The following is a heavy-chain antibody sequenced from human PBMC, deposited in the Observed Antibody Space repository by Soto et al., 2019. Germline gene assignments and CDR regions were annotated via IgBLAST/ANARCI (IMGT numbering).Heavy chain of an antibody. CDR3: ARDSHGSYTNWYFDL. Sequence: ASVKVSCKASGGTFSSYAISWVRQAPGQGLEWMGGIIPIFGTANYAQKFQGRVTITADESTSTAYMELSSLRSEDTAVYYCARDSHGSYTNWYFDLWGRGTLVTVSS. J-gene: IGHJ2*01. CDR1: GGTFSSYA. CDR2: IIPIFGTA. D-gene: IGHD1-26*01. V-gene: IGHV1-69*13.